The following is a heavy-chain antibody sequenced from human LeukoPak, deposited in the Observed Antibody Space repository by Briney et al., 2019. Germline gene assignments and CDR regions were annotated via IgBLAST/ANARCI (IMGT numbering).Heavy chain of an antibody. Sequence: SETLSLTCTVSGYSISSGYYRGWIRQPPGKGLEWIGSIYHSGSTYYNPSLKSRVTISVDTSKNQFSLKLSSVTAADTAVYYCARDQIVAIPGVFDHWGQGTLVTVSS. J-gene: IGHJ4*02. CDR2: IYHSGST. D-gene: IGHD5-12*01. V-gene: IGHV4-38-2*02. CDR1: GYSISSGYY. CDR3: ARDQIVAIPGVFDH.